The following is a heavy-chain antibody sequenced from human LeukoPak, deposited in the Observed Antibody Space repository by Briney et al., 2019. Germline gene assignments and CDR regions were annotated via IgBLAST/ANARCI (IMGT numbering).Heavy chain of an antibody. V-gene: IGHV3-48*01. D-gene: IGHD2-15*01. CDR1: GFTFSSYS. CDR2: ISSSSSTI. CDR3: ARDGYCSGGSCYGPYFDY. Sequence: PGGSLRLSCAASGFTFSSYSMNWVRQAPGKGLEWVSYISSSSSTIYYADSVKGRFTISRDNAKNSLYLQMNSLRAEDTAVYYCARDGYCSGGSCYGPYFDYWGQGTLVTVSS. J-gene: IGHJ4*02.